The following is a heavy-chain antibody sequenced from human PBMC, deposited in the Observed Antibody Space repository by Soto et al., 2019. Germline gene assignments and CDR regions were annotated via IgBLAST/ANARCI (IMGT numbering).Heavy chain of an antibody. CDR2: IYGNDDK. Sequence: SGPTLLNPTQTLTLTCTFSGFSRSTSGVGVGWIRQPPGKALECLALIYGNDDKRYSPSLKNRLTITKDTSKNQVVITMTNMDPVDTATYYCTHSGVTYYYGAGNDYAMNHWGQGTLVTVSS. D-gene: IGHD3-10*01. V-gene: IGHV2-5*01. CDR1: GFSRSTSGVG. J-gene: IGHJ4*02. CDR3: THSGVTYYYGAGNDYAMNH.